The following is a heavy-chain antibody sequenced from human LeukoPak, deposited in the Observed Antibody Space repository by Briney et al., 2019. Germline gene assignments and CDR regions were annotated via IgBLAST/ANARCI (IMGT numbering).Heavy chain of an antibody. Sequence: ASVKVSCKASGYTFTGYYMHWVRQAPGQGLEWMGWINPNSGGTNYAQKFQGRVTMTRDTSISTAYMELSRLRSDDTAVYYCARGSDICSSTSCYYYYYMNVWGKGTTVTISS. J-gene: IGHJ6*03. CDR3: ARGSDICSSTSCYYYYYMNV. CDR1: GYTFTGYY. V-gene: IGHV1-2*02. D-gene: IGHD2-2*01. CDR2: INPNSGGT.